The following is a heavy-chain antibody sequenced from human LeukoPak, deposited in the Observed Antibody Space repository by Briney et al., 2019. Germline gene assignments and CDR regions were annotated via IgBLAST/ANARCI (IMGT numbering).Heavy chain of an antibody. Sequence: GGSLRLSCAASGFTFISYGMHWVRQAPGKGLEWVAFIRYDGSHKYYVGSVKGRFTISRDNSKNTLFLQMNSLRAEDTAVYYCAKGSGWEMSYYYYYMDVWGKGTTVTISS. CDR3: AKGSGWEMSYYYYYMDV. CDR2: IRYDGSHK. CDR1: GFTFISYG. D-gene: IGHD1-26*01. V-gene: IGHV3-30*02. J-gene: IGHJ6*03.